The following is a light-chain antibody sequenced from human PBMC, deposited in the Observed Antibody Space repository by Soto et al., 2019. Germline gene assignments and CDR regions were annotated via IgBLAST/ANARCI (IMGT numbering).Light chain of an antibody. V-gene: IGKV3D-20*01. CDR3: HQYGSSSWT. Sequence: EIVLTQSPATLSLSPGDRASLSCGASQSVPNNYLAWYQQKPGLAPRLLIYDASYRANGIPDRFSGSGSGTDFTLTISRLEPEDFVVYYCHQYGSSSWTFGQGTKVEIK. CDR1: QSVPNNY. CDR2: DAS. J-gene: IGKJ1*01.